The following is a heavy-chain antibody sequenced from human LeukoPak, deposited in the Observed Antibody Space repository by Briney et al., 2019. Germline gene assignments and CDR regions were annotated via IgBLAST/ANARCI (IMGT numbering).Heavy chain of an antibody. V-gene: IGHV3-23*01. Sequence: GGSLRLSCAASGFTFSSYAMSWVRQAPGKGLKWVSAISGSGGSTYYADSVKGRFTISRDNSKNTLYLQMNSLRAEDTAVYYCAKDMDVVVPAAEFDYWGQGTLVTVSS. D-gene: IGHD2-2*01. CDR1: GFTFSSYA. CDR3: AKDMDVVVPAAEFDY. J-gene: IGHJ4*02. CDR2: ISGSGGST.